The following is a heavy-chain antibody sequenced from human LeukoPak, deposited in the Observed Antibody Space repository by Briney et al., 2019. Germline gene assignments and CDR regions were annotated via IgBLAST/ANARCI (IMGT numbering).Heavy chain of an antibody. CDR3: ATSRFYLES. CDR2: IKPDGSEI. D-gene: IGHD3-16*02. V-gene: IGHV3-7*01. CDR1: GLTFSSYW. J-gene: IGHJ4*02. Sequence: GGSLRLSCAASGLTFSSYWMSWVRQAPEKGLEWVAKIKPDGSEIYHVDSVQGRFTISRDNAKNSLYLQMNSLRAEDTAVYYCATSRFYLESWGQGTLVTVSS.